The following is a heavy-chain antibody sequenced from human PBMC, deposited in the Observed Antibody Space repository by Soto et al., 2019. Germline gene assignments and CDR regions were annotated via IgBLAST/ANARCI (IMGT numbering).Heavy chain of an antibody. D-gene: IGHD2-15*01. J-gene: IGHJ4*02. CDR2: IYPGDSDT. CDR3: AGARPPLYHDS. V-gene: IGHV5-51*01. CDR1: GGSFTSYC. Sequence: GESLKISGKGSGGSFTSYCIGWVRQMPWKGLEWMGIIYPGDSDTRYSPSFQGQVTIPADKSISTAYLQWSSLKASDTAMYYCAGARPPLYHDSWGQGTMITV.